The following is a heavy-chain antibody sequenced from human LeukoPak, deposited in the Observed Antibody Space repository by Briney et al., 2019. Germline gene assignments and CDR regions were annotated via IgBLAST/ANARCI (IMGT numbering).Heavy chain of an antibody. D-gene: IGHD5-18*01. CDR3: VRQGYNYGAFNA. CDR2: VFISGST. J-gene: IGHJ4*02. Sequence: SDTLSLTCAVSGDSISCCYWTWIRQSAGKGLEWIGRVFISGSTNYNPSLQGRVTMSVDRTKSQFSLMLRSVTAADTAVYYCVRQGYNYGAFNAWGQGTLVTVSS. V-gene: IGHV4-4*07. CDR1: GDSISCCY.